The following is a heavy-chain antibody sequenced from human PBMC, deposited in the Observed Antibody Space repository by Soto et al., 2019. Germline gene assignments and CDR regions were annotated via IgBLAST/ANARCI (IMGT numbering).Heavy chain of an antibody. J-gene: IGHJ6*02. CDR1: GFTFSDHY. CDR3: ARTTTVNYAMDV. Sequence: EVQLVESGGGLVQPGGSLRLSCAASGFTFSDHYMDWVRQAPGKGLEWVGGSRNKANSYTTEYAASVKGRFTMSRDDSKNSVYLQMNSLKTEDTAVYYCARTTTVNYAMDVWGQGTTVTVSS. D-gene: IGHD4-17*01. CDR2: SRNKANSYTT. V-gene: IGHV3-72*01.